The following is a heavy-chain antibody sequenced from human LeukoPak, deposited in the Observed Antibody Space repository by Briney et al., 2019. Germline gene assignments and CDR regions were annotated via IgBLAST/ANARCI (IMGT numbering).Heavy chain of an antibody. D-gene: IGHD3-3*01. CDR1: GFTFSSYW. Sequence: GGSLRLSCAASGFTFSSYWMHWVRQAPGKGLVWVSRINSDGSSTSYADSVRGRFTISRDNAKNTLYLQMNSLRAEDTAVYYCARASRADFWSGKYWGQGTLVTVSS. J-gene: IGHJ4*02. CDR3: ARASRADFWSGKY. CDR2: INSDGSST. V-gene: IGHV3-74*01.